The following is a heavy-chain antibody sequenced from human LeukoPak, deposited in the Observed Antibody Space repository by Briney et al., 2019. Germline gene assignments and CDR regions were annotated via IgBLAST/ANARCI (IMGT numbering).Heavy chain of an antibody. V-gene: IGHV4-38-2*02. CDR2: IYHSGST. CDR3: ARASYGDVNFDY. D-gene: IGHD4-17*01. CDR1: GYSISSGYY. Sequence: SETLSLTCTVSGYSISSGYYWGWIRQPPGKGLEWIGSIYHSGSTYYNPSLKSRVTISVDTSKNQFSLKLSSVTAADTAVYYCARASYGDVNFDYWGQGTLVTVSS. J-gene: IGHJ4*02.